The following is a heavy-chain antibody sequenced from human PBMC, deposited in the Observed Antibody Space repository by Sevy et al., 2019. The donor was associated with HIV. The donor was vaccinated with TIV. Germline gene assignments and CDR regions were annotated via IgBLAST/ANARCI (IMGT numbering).Heavy chain of an antibody. J-gene: IGHJ4*02. CDR1: GFTFSTYA. V-gene: IGHV3-23*01. D-gene: IGHD3-22*01. Sequence: GGSLRLSCAASGFTFSTYAMSWVRQAPGKGLEWVSAISASGDTTYYAGSVKGRFTISRDKSERPLYLQMNSLRAEDTAIYYCTNHYDTGGRLDYFDYWGQGTLVTVSS. CDR3: TNHYDTGGRLDYFDY. CDR2: ISASGDTT.